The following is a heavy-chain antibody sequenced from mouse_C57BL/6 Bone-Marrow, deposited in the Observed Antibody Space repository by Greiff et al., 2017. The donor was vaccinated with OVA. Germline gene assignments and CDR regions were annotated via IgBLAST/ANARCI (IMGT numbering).Heavy chain of an antibody. J-gene: IGHJ1*03. Sequence: EVQGVESGPVLVKPGASVKMSCKASGYTFTDYYMNWVKQSHGKSLEWIGVINPYNGGTSYNQKFKGKATLTVDKSSSTAYMELNSLTSEDSAVYYCARERGFPPYFDVWGTGTTVTVSS. CDR1: GYTFTDYY. V-gene: IGHV1-19*01. CDR2: INPYNGGT. CDR3: ARERGFPPYFDV.